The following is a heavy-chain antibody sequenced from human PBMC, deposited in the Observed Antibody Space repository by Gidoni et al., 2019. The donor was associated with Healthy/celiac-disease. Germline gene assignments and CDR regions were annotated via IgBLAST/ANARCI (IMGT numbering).Heavy chain of an antibody. CDR1: GFTFSSYS. D-gene: IGHD4-17*01. V-gene: IGHV3-21*01. CDR3: ARDLDYGDYVGAFDI. CDR2: ISSSSSYI. Sequence: EVQLVESGGGLVKPGGSLRLSCAASGFTFSSYSMNWVRQAPGKGLEWVSSISSSSSYIYYADSVKGRFTISRDNAKNSLYLQMNSLRAEDTAVYYCARDLDYGDYVGAFDIWGQGTMVTVSS. J-gene: IGHJ3*02.